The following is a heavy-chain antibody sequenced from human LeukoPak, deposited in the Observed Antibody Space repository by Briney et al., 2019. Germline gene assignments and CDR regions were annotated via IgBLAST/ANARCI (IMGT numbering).Heavy chain of an antibody. J-gene: IGHJ4*02. CDR3: ARAPYSSSSARHIDY. D-gene: IGHD6-6*01. CDR2: IYYSGST. CDR1: GDSISSDNYY. V-gene: IGHV4-30-4*01. Sequence: SETLSLTCTVSGDSISSDNYYWNWIRQPPGKGLEWIGYIYYSGSTYYNPSLKSRITISVDTSKNQFSLKQSSVTAADTAVYYCARAPYSSSSARHIDYWGQGTLITVSS.